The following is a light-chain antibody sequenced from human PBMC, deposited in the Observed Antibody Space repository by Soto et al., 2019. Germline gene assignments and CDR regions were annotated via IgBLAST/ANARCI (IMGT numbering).Light chain of an antibody. Sequence: DIQMTQSPPTLSASVGDRVTITCRASQSLTSWLAWYQQKPGKAPKVLIYKASSLETGVPSRFSGSGSGTEFTLTISSLQPDDFATYYCQQYKNFPYTFGQGTKLEI. J-gene: IGKJ2*01. V-gene: IGKV1-5*03. CDR2: KAS. CDR3: QQYKNFPYT. CDR1: QSLTSW.